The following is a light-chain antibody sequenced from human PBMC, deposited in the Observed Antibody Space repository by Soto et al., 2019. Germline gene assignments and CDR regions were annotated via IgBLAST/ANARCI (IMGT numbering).Light chain of an antibody. V-gene: IGLV2-14*01. J-gene: IGLJ2*01. CDR3: SSYTSSSTLVV. CDR1: SSDVGGYNY. CDR2: EVS. Sequence: QSALTQPASVSGSPGQSITISCTGSSSDVGGYNYVSWYQQYPGKAPQLMIYEVSNRPSGVSNRFSGSKSGNTASLTISGLQADDEADYYCSSYTSSSTLVVFGGGTTVTVL.